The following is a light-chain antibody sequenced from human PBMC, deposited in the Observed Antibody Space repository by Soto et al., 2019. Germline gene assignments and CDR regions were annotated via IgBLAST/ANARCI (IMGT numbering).Light chain of an antibody. V-gene: IGKV1-33*01. CDR3: QQYENLPT. CDR2: DAS. Sequence: DIQMTHSPSSLSASVGDRVTITCQASQNINNYLNWYQQKPGRAPKLLIYDASNLEAGAPSRFRGSGSGTDFTFTISRLQPEDLATYYCQQYENLPTFGQGRRLEIX. J-gene: IGKJ5*01. CDR1: QNINNY.